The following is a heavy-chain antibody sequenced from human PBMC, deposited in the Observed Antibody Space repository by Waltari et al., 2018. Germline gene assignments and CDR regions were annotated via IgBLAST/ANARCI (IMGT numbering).Heavy chain of an antibody. D-gene: IGHD2-15*01. J-gene: IGHJ3*01. CDR2: ASYSGST. CDR3: ATLGARYSNAFDV. Sequence: QVQLQESGPGLVKPSETRSLTWTPSGSCYYLSWIRQPPGKGLECLGYASYSGSTYYNPSLQSRVTILVGSSRNQFSLQLSSVTAADTAVYYCATLGARYSNAFDVWGQGTMVTVSS. V-gene: IGHV4-59*08. CDR1: GSCYY.